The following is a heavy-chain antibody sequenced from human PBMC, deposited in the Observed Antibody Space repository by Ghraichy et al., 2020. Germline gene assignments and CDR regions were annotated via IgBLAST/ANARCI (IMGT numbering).Heavy chain of an antibody. J-gene: IGHJ6*02. CDR3: ARGSPQFLSYGMDV. CDR1: GGSINGRGYF. Sequence: SETLSLTCTVSGGSINGRGYFWAWIRQPPGKGLEWIATIYQNGNTYYNSSLKSRVSISADMSKNLFSLSLSSVTAADTALYYFARGSPQFLSYGMDVWGQGTTVTVS. CDR2: IYQNGNT. V-gene: IGHV4-39*01. D-gene: IGHD3-10*01.